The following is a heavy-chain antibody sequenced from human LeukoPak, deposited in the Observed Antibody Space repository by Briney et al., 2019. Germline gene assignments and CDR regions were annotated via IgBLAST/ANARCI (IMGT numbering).Heavy chain of an antibody. CDR1: GDSISSGDFP. CDR3: ARGFYGAGSRFDY. J-gene: IGHJ4*02. V-gene: IGHV4-30-2*01. CDR2: IFHTGHT. Sequence: PSETLSLTCSVSGDSISSGDFPWSWIRQPPGKGLEWIGYIFHTGHTSYNPSLKSRVTISVDMSKDHLSLRLTSVTAADTAVYYCARGFYGAGSRFDYWGQGTLVTVSS. D-gene: IGHD3-10*01.